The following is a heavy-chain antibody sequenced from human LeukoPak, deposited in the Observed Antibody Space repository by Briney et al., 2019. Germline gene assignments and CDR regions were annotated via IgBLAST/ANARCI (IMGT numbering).Heavy chain of an antibody. CDR1: GGSISSGDYY. CDR3: ALSSPYYYYGMDV. Sequence: SETLSLTCTVSGGSISSGDYYWSWIRQPPGKGLEWIGYIYYSGSTYYNPSLKSRVTISVDTSKNQFSLKLSSVTAADTAVYYYALSSPYYYYGMDVWGQGTTVTVSS. V-gene: IGHV4-30-4*01. J-gene: IGHJ6*02. CDR2: IYYSGST.